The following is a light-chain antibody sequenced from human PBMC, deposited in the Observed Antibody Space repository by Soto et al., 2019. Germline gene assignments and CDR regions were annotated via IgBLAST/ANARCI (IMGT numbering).Light chain of an antibody. CDR2: IAS. V-gene: IGKV3-20*01. CDR1: QSVSSSY. J-gene: IGKJ1*01. CDR3: QQYGSSPWT. Sequence: EIVLTQSPGTLSLSPGERATLSCRASQSVSSSYLAWYQQKPGQAPRLLIYIASTRAPGVPDRFSGSGSGTDFTLTISRLEPEDVAVSYCQQYGSSPWTFGQGTKVEIK.